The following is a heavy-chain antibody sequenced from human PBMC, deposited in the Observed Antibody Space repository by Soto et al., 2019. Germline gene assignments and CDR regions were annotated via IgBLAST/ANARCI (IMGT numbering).Heavy chain of an antibody. CDR1: GASISYGGFS. CDR3: ARRGSYDSFDY. V-gene: IGHV4-30-2*06. CDR2: ISHLENT. Sequence: PSETLSLTCTVSGASISYGGFSWSWIRQSPGKGLEWIGYISHLENTYLHPSFKSRLTMSIDRTRNQFSMKLSSVTAADMAGYYCARRGSYDSFDYWGQRVLVTVSS. D-gene: IGHD2-15*01. J-gene: IGHJ4*02.